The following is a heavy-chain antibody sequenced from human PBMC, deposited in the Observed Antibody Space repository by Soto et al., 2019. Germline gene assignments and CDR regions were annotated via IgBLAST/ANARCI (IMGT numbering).Heavy chain of an antibody. V-gene: IGHV1-18*01. CDR1: GYTFTSYG. CDR3: AREYYGMDV. J-gene: IGHJ6*02. CDR2: ISGYNDNT. Sequence: QVPLVQSGAEVKKPGASVQVSCKTSGYTFTSYGISWVRQAPRQGLEWMGWISGYNDNTNYAQKLQDRVTMTTDTATGTAYMELRSLRYDETAVYYCAREYYGMDVWGQGTTVTVSS.